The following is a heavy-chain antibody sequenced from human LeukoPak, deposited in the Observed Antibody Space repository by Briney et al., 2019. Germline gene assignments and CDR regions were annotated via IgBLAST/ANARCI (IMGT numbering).Heavy chain of an antibody. CDR2: IDPSGGST. Sequence: GASVKVSCKASGYTFTGYYMHWVRQAPGQGLEWMEIIDPSGGSTSYAQKFQGRVTMTRDTSTSTVYMELSSLRSEDTAVYYCARERSSGWYGYWGQGTLVTVSS. D-gene: IGHD6-19*01. CDR1: GYTFTGYY. CDR3: ARERSSGWYGY. J-gene: IGHJ4*02. V-gene: IGHV1-46*01.